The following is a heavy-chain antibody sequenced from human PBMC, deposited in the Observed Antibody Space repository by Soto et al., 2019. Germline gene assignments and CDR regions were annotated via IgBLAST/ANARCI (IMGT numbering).Heavy chain of an antibody. D-gene: IGHD3-3*01. CDR3: ARDEGGVGYYTGPYYYGMDV. J-gene: IGHJ6*02. CDR1: GLTFTKYW. Sequence: GGSLRLSCTASGLTFTKYWMNWVRQAPGKGLEWLANIKEDGSEKFYVDSVKGRFTISRDNAQNSVYLQMNSLRAEDTAVYYCARDEGGVGYYTGPYYYGMDVWGQGTAVTVSS. V-gene: IGHV3-7*03. CDR2: IKEDGSEK.